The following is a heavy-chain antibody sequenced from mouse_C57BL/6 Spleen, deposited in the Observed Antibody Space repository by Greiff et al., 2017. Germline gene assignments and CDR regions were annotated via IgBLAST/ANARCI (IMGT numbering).Heavy chain of an antibody. Sequence: EVKLMESGPGLVKPSQSLSLTCSVTGYSITSGYYWNWIRQFPGNKLEWMGYISYDGSNNYNPSLKNRISITRDTSKNQFFLKLNSVTTEDTATYYCAREKYSHSNYYAMDYWGQGTSVTVSS. CDR3: AREKYSHSNYYAMDY. CDR2: ISYDGSN. D-gene: IGHD2-5*01. V-gene: IGHV3-6*01. CDR1: GYSITSGYY. J-gene: IGHJ4*01.